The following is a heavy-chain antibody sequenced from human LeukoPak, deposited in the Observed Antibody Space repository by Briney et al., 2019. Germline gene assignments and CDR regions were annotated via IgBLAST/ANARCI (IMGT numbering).Heavy chain of an antibody. Sequence: ASVKVSCKASGYTFTSYDINWVRQATGQGLEWMGWMNPSSGNTGYAQKFQGRVTMTRNTSISTAYMELSSLRSEDTAVYYCARGPEYSSSSSSNWFDPWGQGTLVTVSS. J-gene: IGHJ5*02. CDR1: GYTFTSYD. CDR2: MNPSSGNT. V-gene: IGHV1-8*01. D-gene: IGHD6-6*01. CDR3: ARGPEYSSSSSSNWFDP.